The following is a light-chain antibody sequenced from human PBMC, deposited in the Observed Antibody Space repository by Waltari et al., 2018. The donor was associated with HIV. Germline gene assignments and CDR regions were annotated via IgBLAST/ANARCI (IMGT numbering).Light chain of an antibody. CDR2: EVS. Sequence: QSALTQPPSASGSLGQSVTISCTGSSSDIGAYDSVSWFQQHPNNAPKLLLYEVSKRPSGVPDVFSGSRSGETAFLSVSGLQPDDTAAYFCSSYGDNIRVLFGGGTNLTVL. CDR3: SSYGDNIRVL. CDR1: SSDIGAYDS. V-gene: IGLV2-8*01. J-gene: IGLJ2*01.